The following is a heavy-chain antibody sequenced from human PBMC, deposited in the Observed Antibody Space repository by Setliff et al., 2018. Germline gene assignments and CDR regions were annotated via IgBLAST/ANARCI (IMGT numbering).Heavy chain of an antibody. V-gene: IGHV1-46*01. J-gene: IGHJ4*02. Sequence: ASVKVSCKASGYTFTSCYMYWLRQAPGQGPEWMGIINIGGGSASYAQKFQDRVTMTRDTSTNTVYMEVSSLTSDDSAVYYCARGGLAAANKKGVFEYWGQGTLVTVSS. CDR3: ARGGLAAANKKGVFEY. CDR2: INIGGGSA. D-gene: IGHD6-13*01. CDR1: GYTFTSCY.